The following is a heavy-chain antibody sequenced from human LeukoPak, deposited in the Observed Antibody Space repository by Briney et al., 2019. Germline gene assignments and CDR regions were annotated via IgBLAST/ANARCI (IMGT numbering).Heavy chain of an antibody. CDR1: GFTFINNY. V-gene: IGHV1-46*01. Sequence: GASVKVSCKASGFTFINNYVHWVRQAPGQGLEWMGIIRLGGGGTSYAQKFQDRITMTRDTSTSTVYMELNSLRSEDTAVYFCAREKRVEVINYFDYYGMDVWGRGTTVTVSS. J-gene: IGHJ6*02. CDR2: IRLGGGGT. CDR3: AREKRVEVINYFDYYGMDV. D-gene: IGHD1-1*01.